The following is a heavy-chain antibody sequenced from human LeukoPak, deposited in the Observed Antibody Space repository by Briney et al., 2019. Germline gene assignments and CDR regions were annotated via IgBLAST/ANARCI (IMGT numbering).Heavy chain of an antibody. J-gene: IGHJ4*02. CDR3: ARHNYAFWM. Sequence: SETLSLTSIVSGGSITSYYWSWVRQPAGEGLEWIGRIYTSGSTNYNTSLKSRVTMPVDTSQNQFSLKLRSVTAADTAVYYCARHNYAFWMWGQGTLVTVSS. V-gene: IGHV4-4*07. D-gene: IGHD3-3*01. CDR1: GGSITSYY. CDR2: IYTSGST.